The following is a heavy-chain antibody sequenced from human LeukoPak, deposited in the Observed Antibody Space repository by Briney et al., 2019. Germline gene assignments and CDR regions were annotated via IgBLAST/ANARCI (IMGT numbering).Heavy chain of an antibody. D-gene: IGHD6-13*01. CDR3: AKDVYPIAAAGKLFDY. CDR1: GFTFSSYG. J-gene: IGHJ4*02. V-gene: IGHV3-30*02. Sequence: PGGSLRLSCAASGFTFSSYGMHWVRQAPGKGLEWVAFIRYDGSNKYYADSVKGRFTISRDNSKNTLYLQMNSLRAEDTAVYYCAKDVYPIAAAGKLFDYWGQGTLVTVSS. CDR2: IRYDGSNK.